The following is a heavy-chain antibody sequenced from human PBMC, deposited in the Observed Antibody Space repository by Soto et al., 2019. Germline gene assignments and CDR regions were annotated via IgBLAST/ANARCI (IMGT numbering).Heavy chain of an antibody. D-gene: IGHD6-19*01. CDR1: GFTFSSNW. Sequence: EVQLVESGGGLVQPGGSLRLSCAGSGFTFSSNWMHWVRQDSGKGLVWVSRLNSDGTSASYADSVKGRFTISRDNAKNTPFLQMNSLTAEDTALYYCARGPSGWFGFEYWGQGTLVTVSS. CDR3: ARGPSGWFGFEY. V-gene: IGHV3-74*01. CDR2: LNSDGTSA. J-gene: IGHJ4*02.